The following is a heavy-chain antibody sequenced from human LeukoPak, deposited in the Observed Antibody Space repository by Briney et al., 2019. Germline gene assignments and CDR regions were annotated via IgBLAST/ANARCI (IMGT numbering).Heavy chain of an antibody. J-gene: IGHJ4*02. D-gene: IGHD2-15*01. Sequence: PSQTLSLTCTVSGGSISSGGYYWSWIRQHPGKGLEWIGYIYYSGSTYYNPSLKSRVTISVDTSKNQFSLKLSSVTAADTAVYYCARIYCSGGSCSDYWGQGTLVTVSS. CDR3: ARIYCSGGSCSDY. CDR1: GGSISSGGYY. CDR2: IYYSGST. V-gene: IGHV4-31*03.